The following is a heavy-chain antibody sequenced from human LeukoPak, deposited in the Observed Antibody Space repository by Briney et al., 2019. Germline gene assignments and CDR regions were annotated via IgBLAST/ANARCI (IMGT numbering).Heavy chain of an antibody. V-gene: IGHV3-48*03. J-gene: IGHJ4*02. CDR1: GFTCSNYE. Sequence: GGSLRLSCAASGFTCSNYEMNWVRQAPGKGLECVSYISISGTIIYYADSVKGRFTIARDNAKNSLYLQMSGLRAEDTAVYYCARGLGRVGDNNGFGHWGQGTVVTASS. CDR3: ARGLGRVGDNNGFGH. D-gene: IGHD2-21*01. CDR2: ISISGTII.